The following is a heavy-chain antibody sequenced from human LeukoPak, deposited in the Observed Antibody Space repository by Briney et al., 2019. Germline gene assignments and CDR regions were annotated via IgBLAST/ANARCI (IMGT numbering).Heavy chain of an antibody. CDR3: ARAVATKSKIDY. J-gene: IGHJ4*02. Sequence: GGSLRLSCAASGFTFSSYAMHWVRQAPGKGLEWVAVISYDGSNKYYADSVKGRFTISRDNSKNTLYLQMNSLRAEDTAAYYCARAVATKSKIDYWGQGTLVTVSS. CDR1: GFTFSSYA. CDR2: ISYDGSNK. V-gene: IGHV3-30*01. D-gene: IGHD5-12*01.